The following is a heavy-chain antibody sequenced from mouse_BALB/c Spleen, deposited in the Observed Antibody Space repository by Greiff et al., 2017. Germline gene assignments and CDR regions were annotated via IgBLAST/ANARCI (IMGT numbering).Heavy chain of an antibody. D-gene: IGHD4-1*01. CDR1: GYTFTSYW. CDR3: ARTRTLKLVDY. CDR2: INPSTGYT. J-gene: IGHJ2*01. V-gene: IGHV1-7*01. Sequence: QVQLQQSGAELAKPGASVKMSCKASGYTFTSYWMHWVKQRPGQGLEWIGYINPSTGYTEYNQKFKDKATLTADKSSSTAYMQLSSLTSEDSAVYYCARTRTLKLVDYWGQGTTLTVSS.